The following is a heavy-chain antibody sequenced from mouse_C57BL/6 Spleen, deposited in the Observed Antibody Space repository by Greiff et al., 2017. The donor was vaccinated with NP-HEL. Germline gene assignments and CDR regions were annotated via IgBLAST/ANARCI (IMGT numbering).Heavy chain of an antibody. D-gene: IGHD2-4*01. CDR3: VGHPLYYDYYGYFDV. V-gene: IGHV10-1*01. CDR1: GFSFNTYA. J-gene: IGHJ1*03. CDR2: IRSKSNNYAT. Sequence: EVHLVESGGGLVQPKGSLTLSCAASGFSFNTYAMNWVRQAPGKGLEWVARIRSKSNNYATYYADSVKDSFTISRDDSESMLFLQLNNLETEDTAMYYCVGHPLYYDYYGYFDVWGTGTTVTVSS.